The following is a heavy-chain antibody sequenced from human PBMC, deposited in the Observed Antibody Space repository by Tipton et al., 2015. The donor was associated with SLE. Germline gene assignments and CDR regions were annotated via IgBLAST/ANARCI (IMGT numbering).Heavy chain of an antibody. CDR3: ARDQYYYDSSGYYPHCGYYYGMYV. CDR1: GYTFTSYG. J-gene: IGHJ6*02. V-gene: IGHV1-18*01. Sequence: YGDEVKKPGASVKVSCKASGYTFTSYGITWVRQAPGQGLEWMGWISAYNGNTNYAQKLQGRVTMTTDTSTSTAYMELRSLRSDDTAVYYCARDQYYYDSSGYYPHCGYYYGMYVWGQGTKVTVSS. D-gene: IGHD3-22*01. CDR2: ISAYNGNT.